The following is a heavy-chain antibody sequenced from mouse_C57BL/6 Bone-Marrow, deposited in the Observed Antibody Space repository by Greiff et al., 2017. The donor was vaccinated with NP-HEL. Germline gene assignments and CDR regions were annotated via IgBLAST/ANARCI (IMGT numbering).Heavy chain of an antibody. D-gene: IGHD1-1*01. CDR2: ISDGGSYT. Sequence: EVKLVESGGGLVKPGGSLKLSCAASGFTFSSYAMSWVRQTPEKRLEWVATISDGGSYTYYPDNVKGRFPITRDNAKNNLYMPMTNLKSEYTAMYYCARFMITTTYYYAMDYWGQGTSVTVSS. CDR1: GFTFSSYA. V-gene: IGHV5-4*03. J-gene: IGHJ4*01. CDR3: ARFMITTTYYYAMDY.